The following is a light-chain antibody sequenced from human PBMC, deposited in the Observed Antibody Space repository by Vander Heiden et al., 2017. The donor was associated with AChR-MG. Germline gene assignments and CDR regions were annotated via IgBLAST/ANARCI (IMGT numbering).Light chain of an antibody. CDR3: SSYTSSSTLV. CDR1: SSDVGGYNY. CDR2: DVS. Sequence: QSAPTQPASVSGSPGQSITISCTGTSSDVGGYNYVSWYQQHPGKAPKVMIYDVSNRPSGVSNRFSGSRSGNTASLSISGLQAEDEADYYCSSYTSSSTLVFGGGTKLTVL. J-gene: IGLJ2*01. V-gene: IGLV2-14*03.